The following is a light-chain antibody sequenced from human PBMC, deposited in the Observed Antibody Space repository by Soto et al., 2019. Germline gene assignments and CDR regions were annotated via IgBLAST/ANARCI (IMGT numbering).Light chain of an antibody. CDR3: QQSYNIPYT. V-gene: IGKV3-15*01. CDR1: QSVSSN. J-gene: IGKJ2*01. CDR2: AAS. Sequence: EIVMTQSPGTLSVSPGERATLSCWASQSVSSNVAWYQQKRGQAPRLLIYAASTRATGVPARFSGSGSGTEFTLTISSLQSEDFATYYCQQSYNIPYTFGQGTKVDTK.